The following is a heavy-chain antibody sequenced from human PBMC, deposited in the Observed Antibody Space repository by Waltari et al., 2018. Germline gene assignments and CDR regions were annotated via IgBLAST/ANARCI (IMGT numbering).Heavy chain of an antibody. CDR2: IFESGST. D-gene: IGHD2-15*01. J-gene: IGHJ4*02. V-gene: IGHV4-39*01. Sequence: QLQLQESGPGLVKPSETLSLTCTVSGDSLSRRTYYWGWIRQPPGKGLEWIWSIFESGSTYYNPSFYSRVTISVDTSKNQFSLQLSSVTAADTAVYYCARHGRVVDVVVVVAATTIDYWGQGTLVTVSS. CDR3: ARHGRVVDVVVVVAATTIDY. CDR1: GDSLSRRTYY.